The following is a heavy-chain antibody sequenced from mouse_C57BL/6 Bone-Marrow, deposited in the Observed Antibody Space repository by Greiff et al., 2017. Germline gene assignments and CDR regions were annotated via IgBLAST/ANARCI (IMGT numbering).Heavy chain of an antibody. CDR1: GFTFSSYA. Sequence: EVKVEESGEGLVKPGGSLKLSCAASGFTFSSYAMSWVRQTPEKRLEWVAYISSGGDYIYYADTVKGRFTISRDNARNTLYLQMSSLKSEDTAMYYCTREKRRLRGAPSGFAYWGQGTLVTVSA. J-gene: IGHJ3*01. V-gene: IGHV5-9-1*02. CDR2: ISSGGDYI. CDR3: TREKRRLRGAPSGFAY. D-gene: IGHD3-2*02.